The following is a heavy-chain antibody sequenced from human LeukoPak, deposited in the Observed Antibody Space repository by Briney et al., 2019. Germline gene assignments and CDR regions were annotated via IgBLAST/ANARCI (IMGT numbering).Heavy chain of an antibody. CDR1: GFTVSSYG. CDR3: AKDHSTYDFWSGYSAGWFDP. CDR2: ISYDGSNK. J-gene: IGHJ5*02. Sequence: GGSLRLSCAASGFTVSSYGMHWVRQAPGKWLEWVAVISYDGSNKYYADSVKGRFTISRDNSKNTLYLQMNSLRAEDTAVYYCAKDHSTYDFWSGYSAGWFDPWGQGTLVTVSS. V-gene: IGHV3-30*18. D-gene: IGHD3-3*01.